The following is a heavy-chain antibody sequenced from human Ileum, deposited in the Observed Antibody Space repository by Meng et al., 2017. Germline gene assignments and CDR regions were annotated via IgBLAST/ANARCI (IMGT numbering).Heavy chain of an antibody. CDR3: ARYNYYDSSGHSNFDY. Sequence: QLQLQESGPGLVKPSETLSPTCTVHGGSISNTNYYWDWIRQPPGKGLEWVGSIYYNGNTYYNPSLKSRVTISIDTSKNQFSLKLSSVTAADTAVYYCARYNYYDSSGHSNFDYWGQGTLVTVSS. CDR1: GGSISNTNYY. CDR2: IYYNGNT. J-gene: IGHJ4*02. V-gene: IGHV4-39*01. D-gene: IGHD3-22*01.